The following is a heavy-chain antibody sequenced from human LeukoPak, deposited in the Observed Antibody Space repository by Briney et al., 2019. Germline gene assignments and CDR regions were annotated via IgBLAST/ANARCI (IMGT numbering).Heavy chain of an antibody. V-gene: IGHV3-20*04. CDR3: ARGVGPTATFFDY. Sequence: GGSLRLSCAASGFTFDDYGMNWVRHPPGKGLEWVSGINWHGDSTGYADSVKGRFTISRDNAKNSLYLQMNSLRAEDTALYYCARGVGPTATFFDYWGQGTLVTVSS. J-gene: IGHJ4*02. CDR1: GFTFDDYG. CDR2: INWHGDST. D-gene: IGHD4-17*01.